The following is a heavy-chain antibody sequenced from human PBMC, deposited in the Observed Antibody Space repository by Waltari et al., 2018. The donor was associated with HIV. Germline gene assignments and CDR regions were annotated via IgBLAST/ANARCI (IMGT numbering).Heavy chain of an antibody. CDR1: GYNFTTYW. V-gene: IGHV5-51*01. D-gene: IGHD6-19*01. Sequence: AEVKKPGESLKISCKSSGYNFTTYWIGWVRQMPGKGLEWMGIIHPGDADTRYSPSFQGQVTISADNSISTAFLQWSSLKASDTAMYYCARGLPKQWLAYFDYWGQGTLVTVSS. J-gene: IGHJ4*02. CDR2: IHPGDADT. CDR3: ARGLPKQWLAYFDY.